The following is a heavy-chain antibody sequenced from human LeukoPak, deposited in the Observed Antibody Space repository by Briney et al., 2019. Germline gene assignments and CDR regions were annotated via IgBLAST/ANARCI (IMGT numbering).Heavy chain of an antibody. Sequence: QSGGSLRLSCAASGFTFSSYAMHWVRQAPGKGLEYVSAISSNGGSTYYANSVKGRLTISRDNSKNTLYLQMGSLRAEDMAVYYCASFGSGSYYRYWGQGTLVTVSS. D-gene: IGHD3-10*01. CDR3: ASFGSGSYYRY. J-gene: IGHJ4*02. V-gene: IGHV3-64*01. CDR2: ISSNGGST. CDR1: GFTFSSYA.